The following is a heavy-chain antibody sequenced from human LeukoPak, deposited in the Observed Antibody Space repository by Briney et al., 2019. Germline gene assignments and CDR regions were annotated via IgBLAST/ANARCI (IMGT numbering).Heavy chain of an antibody. Sequence: SETLSLTCTVSGGSISSYYWSCIRQPPGKGLEWIGYIYYSGSTNYNPSLKSRVTISVDTSKNQFSLKLSSVTAADTAVYYCASGQYYDLWSGYYVDWGQGTLVTV. V-gene: IGHV4-59*08. D-gene: IGHD3-3*01. CDR3: ASGQYYDLWSGYYVD. J-gene: IGHJ4*02. CDR2: IYYSGST. CDR1: GGSISSYY.